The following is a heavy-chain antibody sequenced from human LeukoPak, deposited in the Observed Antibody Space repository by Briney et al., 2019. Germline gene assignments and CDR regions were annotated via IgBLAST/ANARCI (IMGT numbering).Heavy chain of an antibody. Sequence: GGSLRLSCAASGFTFSSYSMNWVRQAPGKGLEWASSISSSSSYIYYADSVKGRFTISRDNAKNSLYLQMNSLRAEDTAVYYCARDYYGSGSHPSPNWFDPWGQGTLVTVSS. V-gene: IGHV3-21*01. CDR1: GFTFSSYS. CDR2: ISSSSSYI. J-gene: IGHJ5*02. D-gene: IGHD3-10*01. CDR3: ARDYYGSGSHPSPNWFDP.